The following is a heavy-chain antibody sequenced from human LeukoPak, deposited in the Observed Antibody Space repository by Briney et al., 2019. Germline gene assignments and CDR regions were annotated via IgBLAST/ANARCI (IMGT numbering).Heavy chain of an antibody. J-gene: IGHJ6*02. CDR1: GGSISGSSYY. D-gene: IGHD4-17*01. V-gene: IGHV4-39*02. CDR3: ARDWTVTTLQYYYGMDV. Sequence: SETLSLTCTVSGGSISGSSYYWGWIRQPPGKGLEWIGSIYYSGSTYYNPSLKSRVTISVDTSKNQFSLKLSSVTAADTAVYYCARDWTVTTLQYYYGMDVWGQGTTVTVSS. CDR2: IYYSGST.